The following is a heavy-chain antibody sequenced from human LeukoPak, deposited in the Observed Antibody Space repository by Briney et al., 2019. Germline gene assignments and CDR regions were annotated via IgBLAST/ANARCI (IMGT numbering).Heavy chain of an antibody. CDR3: ASFPTGGSYDY. J-gene: IGHJ4*02. CDR2: IYHSGST. D-gene: IGHD3-10*01. V-gene: IGHV4-38-2*01. CDR1: GYSISSGYY. Sequence: PSETLSLTCAVSGYSISSGYYWGWIRQPPGKGLEWIGSIYHSGSTYYNPSLKSRVTISVDTSKNQFSLKLSSVTAADTAVYYCASFPTGGSYDYWGQGTLVTVSS.